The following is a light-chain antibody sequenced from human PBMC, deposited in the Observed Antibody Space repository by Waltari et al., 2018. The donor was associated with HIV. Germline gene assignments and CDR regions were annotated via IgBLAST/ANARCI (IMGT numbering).Light chain of an antibody. CDR3: QQYKQWPFT. V-gene: IGKV3-15*01. CDR2: DTS. Sequence: PGGRATLSCRASHYVSDSLAWYQQKPGQAPRLLLRDTSTRASGIPGRFSGRGSGTEFTLTISSLQPEDYAVYYCQQYKQWPFTFGPGTKLDSK. CDR1: HYVSDS. J-gene: IGKJ3*01.